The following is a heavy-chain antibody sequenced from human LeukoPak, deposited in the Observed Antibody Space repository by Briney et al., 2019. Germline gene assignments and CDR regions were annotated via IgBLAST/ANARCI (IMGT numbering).Heavy chain of an antibody. CDR2: INSDGSST. CDR3: ARKNYDFLSGGPKHFDY. CDR1: GFTFSSYW. J-gene: IGHJ4*02. V-gene: IGHV3-74*01. Sequence: GGSLRLSCAASGFTFSSYWMHWVRQAPGKGLVWVSRINSDGSSTSYADSVKGRFTISRDNAKNTLYLQMNSLRAEDTAVYYCARKNYDFLSGGPKHFDYWGQGTLVTVSS. D-gene: IGHD3-3*01.